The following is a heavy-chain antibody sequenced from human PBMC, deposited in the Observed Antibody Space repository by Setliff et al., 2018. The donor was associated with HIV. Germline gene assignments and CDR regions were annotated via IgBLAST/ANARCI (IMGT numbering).Heavy chain of an antibody. CDR1: GGSFSGYY. V-gene: IGHV4-34*01. CDR2: INHSGST. CDR3: ARVAAAGIAPFDF. Sequence: SETLSLTCAVYGGSFSGYYWSWIRQPPGKGLEWIGEINHSGSTNYNPSLKSRVTSSVDTSKNQFSLKLSAVTAADTAVYYCARVAAAGIAPFDFWGQGTLVTVSS. D-gene: IGHD6-13*01. J-gene: IGHJ4*02.